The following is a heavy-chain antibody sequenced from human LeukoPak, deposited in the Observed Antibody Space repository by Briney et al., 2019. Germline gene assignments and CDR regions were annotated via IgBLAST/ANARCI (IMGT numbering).Heavy chain of an antibody. Sequence: GGSLRLSCAASGFTFSSYWMHWVRQAPGKGLVWVSRINSDGSSTSYADSVKGRFTVSRDNAKNTLYLQMNSLRAEDTAVDYCARVGSGSNYYYYYMDVWGKGTTVTVSS. J-gene: IGHJ6*03. CDR2: INSDGSST. CDR3: ARVGSGSNYYYYYMDV. D-gene: IGHD1-26*01. CDR1: GFTFSSYW. V-gene: IGHV3-74*01.